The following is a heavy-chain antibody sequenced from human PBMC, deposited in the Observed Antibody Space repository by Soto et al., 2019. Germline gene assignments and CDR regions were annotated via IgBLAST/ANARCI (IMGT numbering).Heavy chain of an antibody. CDR3: ASSSGYYYDAFDI. D-gene: IGHD3-22*01. CDR1: GGSISSGGYS. CDR2: IYHSGST. V-gene: IGHV4-30-2*01. J-gene: IGHJ3*02. Sequence: QLQLQESGSGLVKPSQTLSLTCAVSGGSISSGGYSWSWIRQPPGKGLEWIGYIYHSGSTYYNPSLKSRVTISVDRSKNQFSLKLSSVTAADTAVYYCASSSGYYYDAFDIWGQGTMVTVSS.